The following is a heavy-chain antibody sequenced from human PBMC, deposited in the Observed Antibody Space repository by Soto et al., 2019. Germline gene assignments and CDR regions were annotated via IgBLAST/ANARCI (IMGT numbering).Heavy chain of an antibody. V-gene: IGHV3-7*01. CDR1: GFTFSSYW. Sequence: GGSLRLSCAASGFTFSSYWMSWVRQAPGKGLEWVANIKQDGSEKYYVGSVKGRFTISRNNAKNSLYLQMNSLRAEDTAVYYCAMSRTYDFWSGYYIYYYYMDVWGKGTTVTVSS. D-gene: IGHD3-3*01. CDR3: AMSRTYDFWSGYYIYYYYMDV. CDR2: IKQDGSEK. J-gene: IGHJ6*03.